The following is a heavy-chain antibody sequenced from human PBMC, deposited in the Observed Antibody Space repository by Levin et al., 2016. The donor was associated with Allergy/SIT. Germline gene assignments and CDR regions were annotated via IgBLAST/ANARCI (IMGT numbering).Heavy chain of an antibody. CDR2: IYYSGST. Sequence: RQAPGKGLEWIGYIYYSGSTNYNPSLKSRVTISVDTSKNQFSLKLSSVTAADTAVYYCARPNCSSTSCYHDAAAFDIWGQGTMVTVSS. D-gene: IGHD2-2*01. CDR3: ARPNCSSTSCYHDAAAFDI. V-gene: IGHV4-59*08. J-gene: IGHJ3*02.